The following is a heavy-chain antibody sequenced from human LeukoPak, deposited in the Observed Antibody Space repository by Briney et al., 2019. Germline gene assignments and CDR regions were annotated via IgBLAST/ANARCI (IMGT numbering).Heavy chain of an antibody. D-gene: IGHD4-23*01. V-gene: IGHV1-24*01. Sequence: ASVKVSCKVSGYTLTELSMHWVRQAPGKGLEWMAGFDPEDGETIYAQKFQGRVTMTEDTSTDTAYMELSSLRSEDTAVYYCATDRYYGGNSDPFDYWGQGTLVTVSS. CDR2: FDPEDGET. J-gene: IGHJ4*02. CDR1: GYTLTELS. CDR3: ATDRYYGGNSDPFDY.